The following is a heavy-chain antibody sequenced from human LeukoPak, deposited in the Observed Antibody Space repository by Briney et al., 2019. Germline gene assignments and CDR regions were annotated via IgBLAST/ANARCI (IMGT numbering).Heavy chain of an antibody. CDR3: ARDRVVTTDPYYYYYYGMDV. Sequence: PGGSLRLSCAASGFTFSSYWMSWVRQAPGKGLEWVANIKQDGSEKYYVDSVKGRFTISRDNAKNSLYLQMNSLRAEDTAVYYCARDRVVTTDPYYYYYYGMDVWGQGTTVTVSS. J-gene: IGHJ6*02. CDR1: GFTFSSYW. D-gene: IGHD4-11*01. V-gene: IGHV3-7*01. CDR2: IKQDGSEK.